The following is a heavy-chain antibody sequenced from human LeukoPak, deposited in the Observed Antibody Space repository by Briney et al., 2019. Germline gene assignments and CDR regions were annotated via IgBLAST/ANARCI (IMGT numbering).Heavy chain of an antibody. CDR2: ISGSGGST. V-gene: IGHV3-23*01. CDR3: ARRAGDYSHPYDY. J-gene: IGHJ4*02. Sequence: PGGTLRLSCAASGFTFSSYGMRWVRQAPGKGLEWVSTISGSGGSTYYADSVKGRFTISRDNSKNTLYLQMNSLRAEDTAVYYCARRAGDYSHPYDYWGQGTLVTVSS. D-gene: IGHD3-22*01. CDR1: GFTFSSYG.